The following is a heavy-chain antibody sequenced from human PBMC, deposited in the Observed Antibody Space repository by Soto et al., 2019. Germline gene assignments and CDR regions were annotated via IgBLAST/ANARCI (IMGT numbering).Heavy chain of an antibody. CDR2: INPNSGGT. J-gene: IGHJ4*02. Sequence: ASVKVSCKASGGTFSSYTISWVRQAPGQGLEWMGRINPNSGGTNYAQKFQGRVTMTRDKSISTAYMELSRLRSDDTAVYYCARGTGTDFDYWGQGTLVTVPQ. V-gene: IGHV1-2*02. D-gene: IGHD1-1*01. CDR1: GGTFSSYT. CDR3: ARGTGTDFDY.